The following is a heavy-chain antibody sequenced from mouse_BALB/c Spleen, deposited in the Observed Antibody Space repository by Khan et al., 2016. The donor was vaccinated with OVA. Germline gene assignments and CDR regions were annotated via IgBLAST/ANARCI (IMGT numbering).Heavy chain of an antibody. J-gene: IGHJ4*01. CDR1: GYTFTDYG. V-gene: IGHV1S137*01. CDR2: ITTYSGDT. Sequence: QVPLKESGPELVRPGVSVKISCKGSGYTFTDYGMHWVRQSPAKSLEWIGVITTYSGDTNYNQKFKGKATMTVDKSSSTAYMELARLTSEESAIYYCARLTLRLDYWGQGTSVTVSS. D-gene: IGHD1-1*01. CDR3: ARLTLRLDY.